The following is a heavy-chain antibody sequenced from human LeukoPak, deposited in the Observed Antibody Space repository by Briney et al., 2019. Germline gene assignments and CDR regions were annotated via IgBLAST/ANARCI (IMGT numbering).Heavy chain of an antibody. Sequence: EASVKVSCKASGGTFSSYAISWVRQAPGQGLEWMGGIIPIFGTANYAQKFQGRVTITADKSTSTAYMELSSLRSEDTAVYYCARGHGSGSYYFDYWGQGTLVTVSS. J-gene: IGHJ4*02. CDR3: ARGHGSGSYYFDY. D-gene: IGHD3-10*01. CDR1: GGTFSSYA. CDR2: IIPIFGTA. V-gene: IGHV1-69*06.